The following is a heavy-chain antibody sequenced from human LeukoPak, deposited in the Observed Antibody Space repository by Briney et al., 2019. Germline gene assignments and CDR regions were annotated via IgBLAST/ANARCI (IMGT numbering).Heavy chain of an antibody. CDR2: INPNSGGT. Sequence: ASVKVSCKASGYTFTGYYMHWVRQAPGQGLEWMGWINPNSGGTNYAQKFQGRVTMTRDTSISTAYMELSSLTSDDTAVYYCARGAAAGSNWFDPWGQGTLVTVSS. V-gene: IGHV1-2*02. D-gene: IGHD6-13*01. J-gene: IGHJ5*02. CDR1: GYTFTGYY. CDR3: ARGAAAGSNWFDP.